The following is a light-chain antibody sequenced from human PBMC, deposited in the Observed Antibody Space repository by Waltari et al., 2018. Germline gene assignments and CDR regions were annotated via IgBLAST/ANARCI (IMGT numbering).Light chain of an antibody. J-gene: IGKJ2*01. CDR1: ESLLHSNGYTY. CDR2: WAS. V-gene: IGKV2-28*01. CDR3: MQTLQTPYT. Sequence: DIVMTQSPLSLPVTPGEPASISCRSSESLLHSNGYTYLDWYLQKPGQSPHLLIYWASNRASGVPDRLSGSGSGTDFTLKISRVEAEDVGVYYCMQTLQTPYTFGQVTKLEIK.